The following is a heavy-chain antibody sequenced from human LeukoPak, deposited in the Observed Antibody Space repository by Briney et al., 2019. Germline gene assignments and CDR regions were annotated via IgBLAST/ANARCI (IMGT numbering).Heavy chain of an antibody. V-gene: IGHV3-23*01. CDR2: ISGSGGST. CDR3: AKAGSIRFDY. Sequence: GGTLRLSCAASGFTFSSYGMSWVRQAPGKGLEWVSAISGSGGSTYYADSVKGRFTISRDNSKNTLYLQMNSLRAEDTAVYYCAKAGSIRFDYWGQGTLVTVSS. J-gene: IGHJ4*02. CDR1: GFTFSSYG. D-gene: IGHD1-26*01.